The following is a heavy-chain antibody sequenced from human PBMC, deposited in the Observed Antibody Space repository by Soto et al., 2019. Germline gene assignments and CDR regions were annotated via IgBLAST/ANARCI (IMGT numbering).Heavy chain of an antibody. V-gene: IGHV1-69*13. CDR2: IIPISETT. CDR1: GGTFSSYA. D-gene: IGHD2-2*01. CDR3: ARSQGSSTSLEIYYYYYGMDV. Sequence: SVKVSCKASGGTFSSYAISWVRQAPGQGLEWMGGIIPISETTNYAQRFQGRVTITADESKSTAYMELSSLRSEDTAVYYCARSQGSSTSLEIYYYYYGMDVWGQ. J-gene: IGHJ6*02.